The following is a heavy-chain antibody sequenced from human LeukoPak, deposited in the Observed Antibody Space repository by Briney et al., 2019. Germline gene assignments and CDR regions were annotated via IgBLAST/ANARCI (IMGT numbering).Heavy chain of an antibody. CDR2: INAGNGNT. V-gene: IGHV1-3*01. CDR3: AREKGRSYSNSWSVTWVDP. Sequence: ASVTVSCKASGYTFTSYAMHWVRQAPGQRLEWMGWINAGNGNTKYSQKFQGRVTITRYTSASTAYMERSSLRSEDTALYYCAREKGRSYSNSWSVTWVDPWGQGTLVTVSS. J-gene: IGHJ5*02. D-gene: IGHD6-13*01. CDR1: GYTFTSYA.